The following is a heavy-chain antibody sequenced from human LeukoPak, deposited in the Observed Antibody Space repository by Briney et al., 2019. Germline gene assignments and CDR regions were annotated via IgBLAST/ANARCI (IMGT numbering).Heavy chain of an antibody. CDR1: GYTFTSYG. J-gene: IGHJ6*03. D-gene: IGHD1-1*01. Sequence: GASVKVSCKASGYTFTSYGISWVRQAPGQGLEWMGWISAYNANTNYAQKLQGRVTMTTDTSTSTAYMELRSLRSDDTAVCYCASGRRSEGGYYYMDVWGKGTTVTVSS. CDR3: ASGRRSEGGYYYMDV. CDR2: ISAYNANT. V-gene: IGHV1-18*01.